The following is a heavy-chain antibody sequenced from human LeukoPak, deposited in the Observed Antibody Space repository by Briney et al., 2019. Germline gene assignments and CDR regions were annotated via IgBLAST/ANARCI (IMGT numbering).Heavy chain of an antibody. J-gene: IGHJ4*02. CDR1: GFTLSSYG. V-gene: IGHV3-30*02. CDR3: AGATFFDY. D-gene: IGHD1-26*01. Sequence: GGSLRLSCAASGFTLSSYGMHWVRQAPGKGLEWVAFIRYDGSNKYYADSVKGRFTISRDNAKNSLYLQMNSLRAEDTAVYYCAGATFFDYWGQGTLVTVSS. CDR2: IRYDGSNK.